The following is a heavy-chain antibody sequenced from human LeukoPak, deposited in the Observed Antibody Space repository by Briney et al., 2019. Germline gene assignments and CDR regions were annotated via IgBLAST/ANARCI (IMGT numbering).Heavy chain of an antibody. V-gene: IGHV1-8*01. Sequence: ASVKVSCKASGYTFTSYDINWVRQATGQGLEWMGWMNPNSGNTGYAQKFQGRVTMTRNTSISTASMELSSLRSEDTAVYYCARGVNMILGDAFDIGGKGTRVTVSS. J-gene: IGHJ3*02. CDR3: ARGVNMILGDAFDI. D-gene: IGHD3-22*01. CDR2: MNPNSGNT. CDR1: GYTFTSYD.